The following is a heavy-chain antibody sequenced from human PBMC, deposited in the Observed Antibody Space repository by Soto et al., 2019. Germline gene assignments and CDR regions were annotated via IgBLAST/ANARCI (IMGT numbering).Heavy chain of an antibody. D-gene: IGHD5-12*01. J-gene: IGHJ4*02. CDR2: IAYTGIT. CDR3: AREGFSGYEALDY. V-gene: IGHV4-59*01. CDR1: GGPIRSYY. Sequence: QVHLQESGPGLLKPSETLSLTCSVSGGPIRSYYLSWVRQAPGKGLEWIAYIAYTGITGYNPSLRSRVTISGYTSQNVFSLKMTSVTAADTAVYYCAREGFSGYEALDYWGQGILVTVSS.